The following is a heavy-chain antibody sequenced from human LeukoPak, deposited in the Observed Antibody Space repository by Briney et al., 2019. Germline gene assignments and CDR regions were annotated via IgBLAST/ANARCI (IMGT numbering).Heavy chain of an antibody. CDR2: INHSGST. Sequence: SETLSLTCTVSGGSISSYYWSWIRQPPGKGLEWIGEINHSGSTNYNPSLKSRVTISVDTSKNQFSLKLSSVTAADTAVYYCASTVRAASYYYYMDVWGKGTTVTISS. J-gene: IGHJ6*03. D-gene: IGHD3-10*01. CDR1: GGSISSYY. CDR3: ASTVRAASYYYYMDV. V-gene: IGHV4-34*01.